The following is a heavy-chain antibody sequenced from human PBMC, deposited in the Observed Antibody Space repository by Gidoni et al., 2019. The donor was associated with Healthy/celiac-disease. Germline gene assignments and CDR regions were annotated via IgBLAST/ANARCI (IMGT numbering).Heavy chain of an antibody. CDR2: IDPGDSDT. Sequence: EVQLVQSGAEVKQPGASLKISCTGSGYSFTSYWIGWVRQMPGKGLEWMGSIDPGDSDTRYIQALQGQVTITADKSISTAYLKWSSLKAAETAMYYCARHWDYYDSLVIWGQGTMVTVSS. D-gene: IGHD3-22*01. CDR1: GYSFTSYW. V-gene: IGHV5-51*01. CDR3: ARHWDYYDSLVI. J-gene: IGHJ3*02.